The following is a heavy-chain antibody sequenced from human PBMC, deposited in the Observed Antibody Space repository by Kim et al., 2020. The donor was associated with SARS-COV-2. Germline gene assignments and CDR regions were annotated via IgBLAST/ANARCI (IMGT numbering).Heavy chain of an antibody. D-gene: IGHD3-10*01. CDR3: ARDGVFTMVRGVISTYYYYGMDV. Sequence: SVKVSCKASGGTFSSYAISWVRQAPGQGLEWMGGIIPIFGTANYAQKFQGRVTITADESTSTAYMELSSLRSEDTAVYYCARDGVFTMVRGVISTYYYYGMDVCGQGTTVTVSS. V-gene: IGHV1-69*13. J-gene: IGHJ6*02. CDR1: GGTFSSYA. CDR2: IIPIFGTA.